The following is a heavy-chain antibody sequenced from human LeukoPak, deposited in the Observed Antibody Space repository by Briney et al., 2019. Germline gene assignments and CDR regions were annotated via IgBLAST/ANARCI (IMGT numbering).Heavy chain of an antibody. CDR3: ARDPTDHTVTYYYYGMDV. J-gene: IGHJ6*02. CDR1: GFTFSSYA. D-gene: IGHD4-17*01. V-gene: IGHV4-30-4*08. CDR2: IYYSGST. Sequence: LRLSCAASGFTFSSYAMTWVRQPPGKGLEWIGYIYYSGSTYYNPSLKSRVTISVDTSKNQFSLKLSSVTAADTAVYYCARDPTDHTVTYYYYGMDVWGQGTTVTVSS.